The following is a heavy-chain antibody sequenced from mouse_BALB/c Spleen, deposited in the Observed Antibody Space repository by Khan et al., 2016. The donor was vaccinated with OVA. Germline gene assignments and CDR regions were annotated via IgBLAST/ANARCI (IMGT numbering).Heavy chain of an antibody. Sequence: VQLKESGAELVRPGALVKLSCKASGFNIKDYYIHWVKQRPEQGLEWIGWIDPENGNTIYDPKFQGKANITADTSSNTAYLHFSSLTSEDTAVYKCARAGYTPWFAYWGQGTLVTVSA. J-gene: IGHJ3*01. CDR2: IDPENGNT. V-gene: IGHV14-1*02. CDR3: ARAGYTPWFAY. D-gene: IGHD2-2*01. CDR1: GFNIKDYY.